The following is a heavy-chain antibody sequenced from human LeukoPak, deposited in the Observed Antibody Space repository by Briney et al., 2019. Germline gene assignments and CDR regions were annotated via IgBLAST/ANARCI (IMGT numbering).Heavy chain of an antibody. Sequence: ASVEVSCKASGYTFTSYGISWVRQAPGQGLEWMGWISAYNGNTNYAQELQGRVTMTTDTSTSTAYMELRSLRSDDTAVYYCASSARPDFVVGLFYWGQGTLVTVSS. CDR1: GYTFTSYG. V-gene: IGHV1-18*01. J-gene: IGHJ4*02. CDR3: ASSARPDFVVGLFY. D-gene: IGHD6-6*01. CDR2: ISAYNGNT.